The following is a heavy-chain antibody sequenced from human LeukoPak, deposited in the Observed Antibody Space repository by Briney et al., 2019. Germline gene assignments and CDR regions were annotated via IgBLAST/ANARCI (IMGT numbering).Heavy chain of an antibody. D-gene: IGHD6-6*01. CDR1: GFTFDDYA. V-gene: IGHV3-9*01. J-gene: IGHJ6*02. CDR2: ISWNSGSI. CDR3: AKGGQLPPRGYYYYYGMDV. Sequence: GGSLRLSCAASGFTFDDYAMHWIRQAPGKGLEWVSGISWNSGSIGYADSVKGRFTISRDNAKNSLYLQMNSLRAEDTALYYCAKGGQLPPRGYYYYYGMDVWGQGTTVTVSS.